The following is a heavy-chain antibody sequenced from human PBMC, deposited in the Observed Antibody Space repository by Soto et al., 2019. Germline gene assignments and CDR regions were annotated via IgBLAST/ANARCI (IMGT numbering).Heavy chain of an antibody. CDR2: ISPNSGAS. D-gene: IGHD5-12*01. V-gene: IGHV1-2*02. CDR1: GYSFIDYY. J-gene: IGHJ4*02. Sequence: QVQLVQSGAEVKKSGASVKVSCRTSGYSFIDYYVHWVRQAPGQGLEWVGWISPNSGASKYAENFQGRVTLTRERSTSTVYMELTGLRSDDTAVYYCATWRGAVATHDSWGQGTLVTVSS. CDR3: ATWRGAVATHDS.